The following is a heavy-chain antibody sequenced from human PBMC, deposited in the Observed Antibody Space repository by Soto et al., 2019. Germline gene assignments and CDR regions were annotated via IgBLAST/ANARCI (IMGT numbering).Heavy chain of an antibody. CDR3: ARDRDDYGSGNYYNRIDF. CDR2: IIPLFGTP. V-gene: IGHV1-69*01. D-gene: IGHD3-10*01. Sequence: QVQLVQSGAEVKKPGSSVKVSCKASGGIFSTYAISWLRQATGQGLEWRGGIIPLFGTPNYAQRFQGRVTITADESTSTAYMELSRLRSEDTAVYYCARDRDDYGSGNYYNRIDFWGQGTLVTVSS. J-gene: IGHJ4*02. CDR1: GGIFSTYA.